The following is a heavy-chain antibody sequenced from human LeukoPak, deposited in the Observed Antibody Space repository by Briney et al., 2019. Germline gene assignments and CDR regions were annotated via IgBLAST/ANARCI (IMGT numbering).Heavy chain of an antibody. Sequence: ASVKVSCKASGYTFTSYGLTWVRQAPGQGLEWLGLINAFNGDTNYTQRLQGRVTMTTDTSTSTAYIDLRSLRSDDTAVYYCARCLPRGGSCYPIDYWGQGTLVTVSS. CDR3: ARCLPRGGSCYPIDY. V-gene: IGHV1-18*01. CDR1: GYTFTSYG. J-gene: IGHJ4*02. CDR2: INAFNGDT. D-gene: IGHD2-15*01.